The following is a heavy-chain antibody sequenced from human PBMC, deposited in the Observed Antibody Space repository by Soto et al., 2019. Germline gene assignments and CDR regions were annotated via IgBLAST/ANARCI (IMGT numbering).Heavy chain of an antibody. Sequence: PGGSLRLSCAASGFTFSSYAMSWVRQAPGKGLEWVSAISGSGGSTYYADSVKGRFTISRDNSKNTLYLQMNSLRAEDTAVYYCARDGGFGELSGNNWFDPWGQGTLVTVSS. D-gene: IGHD3-10*01. V-gene: IGHV3-23*01. CDR3: ARDGGFGELSGNNWFDP. CDR1: GFTFSSYA. J-gene: IGHJ5*02. CDR2: ISGSGGST.